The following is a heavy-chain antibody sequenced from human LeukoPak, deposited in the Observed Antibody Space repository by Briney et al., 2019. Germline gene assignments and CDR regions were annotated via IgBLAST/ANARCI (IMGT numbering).Heavy chain of an antibody. CDR1: SGSISGDTSY. CDR2: IYYTGST. CDR3: VKLFQMYSFSSAFDY. J-gene: IGHJ4*02. V-gene: IGHV4-39*01. D-gene: IGHD6-6*01. Sequence: PSEILSLTCTVSSGSISGDTSYWGWIRQPPGKGLEWIASIYYTGSTYYSPSLRSRVTISVDTSKNQFFLKLNSLTAADTAVYYCVKLFQMYSFSSAFDYWGQGTLVTVSS.